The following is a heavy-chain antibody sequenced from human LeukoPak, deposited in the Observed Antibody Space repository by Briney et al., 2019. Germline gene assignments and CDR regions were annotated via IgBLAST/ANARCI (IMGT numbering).Heavy chain of an antibody. J-gene: IGHJ6*03. Sequence: AETLSLTCTVSGGSISSYYWSWIRQPPGKGLEWIGYIYTSGSTNYDPSLKSRVTISVDTSKNQFSLKLSSVTAADTAVYYCARQLAHYDFWSGYYYYYYMDVWGKGTTVTVSS. CDR3: ARQLAHYDFWSGYYYYYYMDV. D-gene: IGHD3-3*01. V-gene: IGHV4-4*09. CDR1: GGSISSYY. CDR2: IYTSGST.